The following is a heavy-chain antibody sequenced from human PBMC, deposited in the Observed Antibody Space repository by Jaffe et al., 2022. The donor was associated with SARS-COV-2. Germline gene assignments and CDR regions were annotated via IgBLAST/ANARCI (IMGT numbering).Heavy chain of an antibody. CDR1: GFTVSSNY. Sequence: EVQLVESGGGLIQPGGSLRLSCAASGFTVSSNYMSWVRQAPGKGLEWVSVIYSGGSTYYADSVKGRFTISRDNSKNTLYLQMNSLRAEDTAVYYCARVGDSSSWFVYYWGQGTLVTVSS. J-gene: IGHJ4*02. CDR2: IYSGGST. V-gene: IGHV3-53*01. D-gene: IGHD6-13*01. CDR3: ARVGDSSSWFVYY.